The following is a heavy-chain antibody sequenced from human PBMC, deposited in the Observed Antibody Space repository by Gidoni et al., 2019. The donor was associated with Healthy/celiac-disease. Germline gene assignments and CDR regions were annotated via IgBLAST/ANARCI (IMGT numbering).Heavy chain of an antibody. D-gene: IGHD3-10*01. V-gene: IGHV1-69*01. CDR1: GVTFSSYA. J-gene: IGHJ4*02. Sequence: QVQLVQSGAEVKKPGSSVKVSCKASGVTFSSYAISWVRQAPGQGLEWMGGIIPIFGTANYAQKFQGRVTITADESTSTAYMELSSLRSEDTAVYYCGLDYYGSGSLGGLADYWGQGTLVTVSS. CDR2: IIPIFGTA. CDR3: GLDYYGSGSLGGLADY.